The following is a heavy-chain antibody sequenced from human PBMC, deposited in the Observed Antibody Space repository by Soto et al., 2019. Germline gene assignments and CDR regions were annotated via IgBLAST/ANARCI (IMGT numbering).Heavy chain of an antibody. V-gene: IGHV1-46*01. D-gene: IGHD5-12*01. Sequence: GASVKVSCKASGYTFTSYYMHWVRQAPGQGLEWMGIINPSGGSTSYAQKFQGRVTMTRDTSTSTVYMELSSLRSEDTAVYYCASAPQWLRRRNYYYYYMDVWGKGTKVTVSS. J-gene: IGHJ6*03. CDR2: INPSGGST. CDR1: GYTFTSYY. CDR3: ASAPQWLRRRNYYYYYMDV.